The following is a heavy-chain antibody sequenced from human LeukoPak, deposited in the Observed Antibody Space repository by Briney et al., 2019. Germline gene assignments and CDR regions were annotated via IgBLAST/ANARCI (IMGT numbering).Heavy chain of an antibody. Sequence: GGSLRLSCAASGFTFTAYLIHWVRQAPGKGLEWVAVMSSDGNAMFYADSVKGRFTISRDNSKNTLYLQMNSLRAEDTAVYYCVRESEYYFDHSASFDYWGQGTLVTVSS. J-gene: IGHJ4*02. CDR1: GFTFTAYL. CDR2: MSSDGNAM. V-gene: IGHV3-30-3*01. CDR3: VRESEYYFDHSASFDY. D-gene: IGHD3-22*01.